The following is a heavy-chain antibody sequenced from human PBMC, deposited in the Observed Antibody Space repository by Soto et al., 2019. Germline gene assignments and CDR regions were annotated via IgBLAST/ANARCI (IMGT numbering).Heavy chain of an antibody. J-gene: IGHJ4*02. D-gene: IGHD2-2*01. V-gene: IGHV5-51*01. CDR1: GGSDTSYW. CDR2: IYLGDSNT. CDR3: ARQEYCSSTSWYNYFDY. Sequence: GQSLTISCTGCGGSDTSYWIGWVRQMPGKGLEWMGIIYLGDSNTRYSPTFQGQVTISADRSISTAYLQWSSLKASDTAMYYCARQEYCSSTSWYNYFDYWGQGTLVTVSS.